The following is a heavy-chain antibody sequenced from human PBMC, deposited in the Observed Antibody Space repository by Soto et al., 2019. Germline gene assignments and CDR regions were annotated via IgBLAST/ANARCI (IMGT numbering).Heavy chain of an antibody. Sequence: QVQLVQSGAEVKKPGSSVKVSCKASGGTFSSYAISWVRQAPGQGLEWMGGIIPIFGTANYAQKFQGRVTITADESTSTAYMELSSLRSEDTAVYYCARDLGYGGNSFYYYGMDVWGQGTTVTVSS. CDR3: ARDLGYGGNSFYYYGMDV. CDR2: IIPIFGTA. J-gene: IGHJ6*02. CDR1: GGTFSSYA. D-gene: IGHD4-17*01. V-gene: IGHV1-69*12.